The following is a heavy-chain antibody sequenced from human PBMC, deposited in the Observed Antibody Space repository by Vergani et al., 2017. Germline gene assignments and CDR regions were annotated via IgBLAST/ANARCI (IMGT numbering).Heavy chain of an antibody. CDR2: IYYSGST. CDR3: ARSKGSSWYRSMTGAFDI. J-gene: IGHJ3*02. Sequence: QVQLQESGPGLVKPSETLSLTCTVSNDSVSNTFYYWGWIRQTPGKGLEWIGSIYYSGSTYYNPSLESRVTMSVDTSKNQFSLKLSSVTAADTAVYYCARSKGSSWYRSMTGAFDIWGQGTMVTVSS. D-gene: IGHD6-13*01. CDR1: NDSVSNTFYY. V-gene: IGHV4-39*01.